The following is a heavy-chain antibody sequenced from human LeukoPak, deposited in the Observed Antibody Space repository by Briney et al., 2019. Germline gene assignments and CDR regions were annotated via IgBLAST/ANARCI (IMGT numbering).Heavy chain of an antibody. CDR3: ARGLLWFGELLTMDV. CDR1: GYTFTSYD. V-gene: IGHV1-8*01. D-gene: IGHD3-10*01. Sequence: ASVKVSCKASGYTFTSYDINWVRQATGQGLEWMGWMNPNSGDTGYAQKFQGRVTMTRNTSISTAYMELSSLRSEDTAVYYCARGLLWFGELLTMDVWGKGTTVTVSS. J-gene: IGHJ6*04. CDR2: MNPNSGDT.